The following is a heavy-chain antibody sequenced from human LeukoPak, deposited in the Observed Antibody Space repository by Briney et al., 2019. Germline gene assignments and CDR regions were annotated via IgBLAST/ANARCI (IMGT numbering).Heavy chain of an antibody. CDR1: GGTFSSYT. CDR3: ARVNGYSYGSMYYFDY. CDR2: IIPILGIA. J-gene: IGHJ4*02. D-gene: IGHD5-18*01. V-gene: IGHV1-69*02. Sequence: ASVTVSCTASGGTFSSYTISWVRQAPGQGLEWMGRIIPILGIANYAQKFQGRVTITADKSTSTAYMELSSLRSEDTAVYYCARVNGYSYGSMYYFDYWGQGTLVTVSS.